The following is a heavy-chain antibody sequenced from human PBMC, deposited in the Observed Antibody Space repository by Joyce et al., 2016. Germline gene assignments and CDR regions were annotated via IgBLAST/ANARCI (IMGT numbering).Heavy chain of an antibody. D-gene: IGHD1-26*01. CDR2: INPKSGGT. CDR3: TRERFVGRTFDI. CDR1: GYSFADHY. J-gene: IGHJ3*02. V-gene: IGHV1-2*06. Sequence: HAQLVQSGVEVKRPGASVRVSSKASGYSFADHYIYWVRQAPGQGLEWMGRINPKSGGTNYAPKFQGRVTMTRDRSVRVTYMELSGLSSDDTAIYYCTRERFVGRTFDIWGQGTRLTVSS.